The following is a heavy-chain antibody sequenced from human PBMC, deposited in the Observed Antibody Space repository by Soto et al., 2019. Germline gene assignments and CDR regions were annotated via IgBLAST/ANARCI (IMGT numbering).Heavy chain of an antibody. Sequence: EVQLVESGGGLVQPGGSLRLSCAASGFTFSTYWMHWVRQAPGKGLVWGSRINSDGSTTTYADSVKGRFTISRDNAKNTLYLQMNSLRAEDTAVYFCATVGTGSYTWLDPWGQGTLVTVSS. V-gene: IGHV3-74*01. CDR1: GFTFSTYW. CDR3: ATVGTGSYTWLDP. CDR2: INSDGSTT. D-gene: IGHD1-26*01. J-gene: IGHJ5*02.